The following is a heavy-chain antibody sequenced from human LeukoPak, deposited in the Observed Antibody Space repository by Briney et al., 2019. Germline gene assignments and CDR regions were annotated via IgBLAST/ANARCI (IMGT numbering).Heavy chain of an antibody. V-gene: IGHV3-21*01. CDR3: ARAPY. CDR2: INSSSSYI. CDR1: GFTFSSYS. Sequence: GGSLRLSCAASGFTFSSYSMNWVRQAPGKGLEWVLSINSSSSYISYADSVKGPFTISRDNAKNSLYLQMNSLRAEDTAVYYCARAPYWGQGTLVTVSS. J-gene: IGHJ4*02.